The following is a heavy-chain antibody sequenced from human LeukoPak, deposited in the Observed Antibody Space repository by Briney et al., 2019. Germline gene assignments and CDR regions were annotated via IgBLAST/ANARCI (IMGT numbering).Heavy chain of an antibody. CDR1: GYTFTSYY. J-gene: IGHJ4*02. CDR3: ARFSKYHNSSVHYLDY. D-gene: IGHD3-22*01. Sequence: ASVKVSCKASGYTFTSYYMHWVRQAPGQGLEWMGIINPSGGSTSYAQKFQGRVTMTRDMSTSTVYMELSSLRSEDTAVYYCARFSKYHNSSVHYLDYWGQGTLVSVSS. CDR2: INPSGGST. V-gene: IGHV1-46*01.